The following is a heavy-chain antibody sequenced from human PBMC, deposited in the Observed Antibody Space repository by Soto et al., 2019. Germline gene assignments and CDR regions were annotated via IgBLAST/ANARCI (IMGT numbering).Heavy chain of an antibody. D-gene: IGHD4-17*01. CDR3: VHRTTVTSDDY. Sequence: SGPTLVNPTQTLTLTCTFSGFSLTTNRVVVGWVRQPPGKAPSWLAFIYGDDDKRYSPSLWSRLTITKDTSKNQVVLTMTNLDPVDTATYYCVHRTTVTSDDYWGRGTLVTVSS. CDR2: IYGDDDK. J-gene: IGHJ4*02. CDR1: GFSLTTNRVV. V-gene: IGHV2-5*02.